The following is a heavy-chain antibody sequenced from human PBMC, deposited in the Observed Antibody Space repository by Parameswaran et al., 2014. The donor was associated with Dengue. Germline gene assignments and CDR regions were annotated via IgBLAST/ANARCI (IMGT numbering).Heavy chain of an antibody. V-gene: IGHV3-11*06. CDR3: ARDLGDYSNYPGY. D-gene: IGHD4-11*01. Sequence: RWIRQPPGKGLEWVSYISGNNLYTNYADSVKGRFTISRDNAKNSVYLQMNSLRAEDTAVYYCARDLGDYSNYPGYWGQGTLVTVSS. J-gene: IGHJ4*02. CDR2: ISGNNLYT.